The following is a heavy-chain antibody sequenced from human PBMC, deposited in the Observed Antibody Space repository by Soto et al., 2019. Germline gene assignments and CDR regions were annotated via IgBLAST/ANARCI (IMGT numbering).Heavy chain of an antibody. D-gene: IGHD6-25*01. CDR3: ARDSSAAAFDF. Sequence: QVQLVESGGGVVQPGRSLRLSCSASGFTFSDYSMHWVRQAPAKGLEWVAVISDDGNNNFYADSVKGRFTISRDNSRNTLYPQMNSLRPDDTAGYHCARDSSAAAFDFWGQGTLVTVSS. CDR2: ISDDGNNN. V-gene: IGHV3-30*04. CDR1: GFTFSDYS. J-gene: IGHJ4*02.